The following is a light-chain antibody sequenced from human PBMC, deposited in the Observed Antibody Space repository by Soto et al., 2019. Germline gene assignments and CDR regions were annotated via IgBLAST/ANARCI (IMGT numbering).Light chain of an antibody. J-gene: IGKJ3*01. V-gene: IGKV2-28*01. CDR1: QTLLHSSGYYS. Sequence: DIVMTPSPLSLPVTPGEPASISCRSSQTLLHSSGYYSLDWYLQKPGQSPQRLIYLGSSRAPGVPDRSSGSGSGTEFTLKISRVEAEGVRVYYCMHALHSPVTFGPGTKVDI. CDR3: MHALHSPVT. CDR2: LGS.